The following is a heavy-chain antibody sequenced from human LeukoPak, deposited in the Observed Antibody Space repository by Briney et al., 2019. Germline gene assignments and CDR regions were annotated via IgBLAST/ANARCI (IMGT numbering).Heavy chain of an antibody. CDR1: GGTFSSYA. V-gene: IGHV1-69*04. D-gene: IGHD6-13*01. Sequence: SVKVSCKASGGTFSSYAISWVRQAPGQGLEWMGRIIPILGIANYAQKFQGRVTITADKSTSTAYMELSSLRSEDTAVYYCARDSTSYSSSWCQDYWGQGTLVTVSS. J-gene: IGHJ4*02. CDR3: ARDSTSYSSSWCQDY. CDR2: IIPILGIA.